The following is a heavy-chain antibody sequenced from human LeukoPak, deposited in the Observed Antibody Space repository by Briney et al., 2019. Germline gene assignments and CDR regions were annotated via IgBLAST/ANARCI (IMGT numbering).Heavy chain of an antibody. CDR3: ARDKARDWLLFDY. CDR1: GGSISSSSYY. J-gene: IGHJ4*02. D-gene: IGHD3-9*01. CDR2: IYTSGST. Sequence: SETLSLTCTVSGGSISSSSYYWSWIRQPAGKGLEWIGRIYTSGSTNYNPSLKSRVTMSVDTSKNQFSLKLSSVTAADTAVYYCARDKARDWLLFDYWGQGTLVTVSS. V-gene: IGHV4-61*02.